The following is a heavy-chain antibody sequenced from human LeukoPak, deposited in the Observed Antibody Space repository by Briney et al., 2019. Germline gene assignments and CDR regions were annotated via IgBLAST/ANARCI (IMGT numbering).Heavy chain of an antibody. CDR2: TYSSGST. D-gene: IGHD5-12*01. CDR3: ARDGVYSGYDYYFDY. Sequence: SETLSLTCAVYGGSFSGYYWSWIRQPPGKGLEWIGYTYSSGSTNYNPSLKSRVTISVDTSKNQFSLKLSSVTAADTAIYYCARDGVYSGYDYYFDYWGQGTLVTVSS. V-gene: IGHV4-59*01. J-gene: IGHJ4*02. CDR1: GGSFSGYY.